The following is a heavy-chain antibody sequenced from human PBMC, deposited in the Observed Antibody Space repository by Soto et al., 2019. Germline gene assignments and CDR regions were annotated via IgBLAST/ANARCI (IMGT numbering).Heavy chain of an antibody. CDR1: GFSLRTSGVG. V-gene: IGHV2-5*02. D-gene: IGHD2-15*01. CDR3: AHKGGRGAGMDV. CDR2: IYWDEDK. Sequence: QITLKESGPTLVKPTQTLTLTCTFSGFSLRTSGVGVGWIRQPPGKALEWLALIYWDEDKRYSASLKSRLTTTKDTSTNEVVLILTNMDPVDTGTYYCAHKGGRGAGMDVWGQGTTVTVSS. J-gene: IGHJ6*02.